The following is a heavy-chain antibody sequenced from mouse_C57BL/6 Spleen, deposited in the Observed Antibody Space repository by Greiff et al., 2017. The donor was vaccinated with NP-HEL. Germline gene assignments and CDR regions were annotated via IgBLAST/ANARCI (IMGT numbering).Heavy chain of an antibody. CDR2: IYPGSGST. J-gene: IGHJ3*01. CDR1: GYTFTSYW. Sequence: QVQLQQPGAELVKPGASVKMSCKASGYTFTSYWITWVKQRPGQGLEWIGDIYPGSGSTNYNEKFKSKATLTVDTSSSTAYMQLSSLTSEDSAVYYCARGTYYDYPAWFAYWGQGTLVTVSA. CDR3: ARGTYYDYPAWFAY. D-gene: IGHD2-4*01. V-gene: IGHV1-55*01.